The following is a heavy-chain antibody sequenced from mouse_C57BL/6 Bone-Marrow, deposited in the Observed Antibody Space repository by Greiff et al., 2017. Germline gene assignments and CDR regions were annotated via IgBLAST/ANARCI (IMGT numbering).Heavy chain of an antibody. CDR1: GYTFTSYW. D-gene: IGHD2-4*01. J-gene: IGHJ2*01. V-gene: IGHV1-64*01. CDR3: SRVIYYDYDVDY. Sequence: QVQLQQPGAELVKPGASVKLSCKASGYTFTSYWMHWVKQRPGQGLEWIGMIHPNSGSTNYNEKFKSKATLTVYKSSSTAYMQLSSLTSEDSAVYYSSRVIYYDYDVDYWGQGTTLTVSS. CDR2: IHPNSGST.